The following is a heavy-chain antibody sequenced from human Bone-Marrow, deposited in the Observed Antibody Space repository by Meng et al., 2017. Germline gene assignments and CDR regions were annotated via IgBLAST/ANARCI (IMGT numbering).Heavy chain of an antibody. V-gene: IGHV4-34*01. CDR3: ARGPTTMAHDFDY. CDR2: INHSGST. D-gene: IGHD4-11*01. J-gene: IGHJ4*02. CDR1: GRSFSEYF. Sequence: QVRLQQGGGGLLQPSEILAPTCVVSGRSFSEYFWSWTRQPPGKGLEWIGEINHSGSTNYNPSLESRATISVDTSQNNLSLNLSSVTAADSAVYYCARGPTTMAHDFDYWGQGTLVTVSS.